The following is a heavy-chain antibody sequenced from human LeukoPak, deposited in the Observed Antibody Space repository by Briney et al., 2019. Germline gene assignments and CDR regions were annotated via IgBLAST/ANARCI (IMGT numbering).Heavy chain of an antibody. V-gene: IGHV3-30*04. J-gene: IGHJ4*02. CDR2: ISYDGSNK. D-gene: IGHD3-22*01. CDR3: ARSSKVVMTPLY. Sequence: GGSLRLSCAASGFTFSSYAMHWVRQAPGKGLEWVAVISYDGSNKYYADSVKGRFTISRDNAKNSLYLQMNSLRAEDTAVYYCARSSKVVMTPLYWGQGTLVTVSS. CDR1: GFTFSSYA.